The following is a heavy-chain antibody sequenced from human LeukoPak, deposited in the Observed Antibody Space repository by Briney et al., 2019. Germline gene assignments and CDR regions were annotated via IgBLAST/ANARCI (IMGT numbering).Heavy chain of an antibody. V-gene: IGHV3-7*04. D-gene: IGHD6-19*01. Sequence: GGSLRLSCAASGFTFSTYWMNWVRQAPGKGLEWVANIKHDGSEKYYVDSVKGRFTISRDNAENSLSLRMNSLRADDTALYYCARGGWFFGSWGQGTLVTVSS. J-gene: IGHJ4*02. CDR2: IKHDGSEK. CDR3: ARGGWFFGS. CDR1: GFTFSTYW.